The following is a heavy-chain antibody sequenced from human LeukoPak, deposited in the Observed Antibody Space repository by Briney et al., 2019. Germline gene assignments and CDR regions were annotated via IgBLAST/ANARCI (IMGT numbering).Heavy chain of an antibody. Sequence: ASVKVSCKASGYTFTTYYMHWVRQAPGQGLEWMGIINPSGGSTIYAQNFQGRVTMTRDTSTSTVYMELSSLRSEDTAVYYRARDETIVLMVYATHLGYWGQGTLVTVSS. V-gene: IGHV1-46*01. CDR2: INPSGGST. CDR1: GYTFTTYY. CDR3: ARDETIVLMVYATHLGY. D-gene: IGHD2-8*01. J-gene: IGHJ4*02.